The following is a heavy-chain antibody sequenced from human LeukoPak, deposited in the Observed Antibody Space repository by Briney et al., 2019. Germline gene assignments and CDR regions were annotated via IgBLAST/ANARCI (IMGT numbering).Heavy chain of an antibody. V-gene: IGHV1-2*02. J-gene: IGHJ5*02. Sequence: GASVKVSCKASGYTFTGYYMHWVRQAPGQGLEWMGWINPKSGDTNYAQKFQGRVAMTRDTSIRTAYMELSRLRADDTAVYYCARGGIVVVPAASVFDPWGQGTLVTVSS. D-gene: IGHD2-2*01. CDR3: ARGGIVVVPAASVFDP. CDR2: INPKSGDT. CDR1: GYTFTGYY.